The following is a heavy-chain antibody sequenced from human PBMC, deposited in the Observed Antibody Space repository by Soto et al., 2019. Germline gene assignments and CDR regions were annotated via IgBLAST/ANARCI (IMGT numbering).Heavy chain of an antibody. CDR1: GGSFSGYY. Sequence: SETLSLTCAVYGGSFSGYYWSWIRQPPGKGLEWIGEINHSGSTNYNPSLKSRVTMSVDTSKNQFSLKLSSVTAADTAVYYCARGQLWFGELLPFFDYWGLGTLVTVSS. V-gene: IGHV4-34*01. D-gene: IGHD3-10*01. CDR3: ARGQLWFGELLPFFDY. CDR2: INHSGST. J-gene: IGHJ4*01.